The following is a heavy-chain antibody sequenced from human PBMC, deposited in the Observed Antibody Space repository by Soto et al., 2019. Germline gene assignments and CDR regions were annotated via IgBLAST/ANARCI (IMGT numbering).Heavy chain of an antibody. Sequence: ASVKVSCKASGYTFTSYAMNWVRQAPGQGLEWMGWINTNTGNPTYAQGFTGRFVFSLDTSVSTAYLQICSLKAEDTAVYYCARDLGGSSAQRNYYYYGMDVWGQGTTVTVSS. D-gene: IGHD6-6*01. CDR1: GYTFTSYA. V-gene: IGHV7-4-1*01. CDR3: ARDLGGSSAQRNYYYYGMDV. J-gene: IGHJ6*02. CDR2: INTNTGNP.